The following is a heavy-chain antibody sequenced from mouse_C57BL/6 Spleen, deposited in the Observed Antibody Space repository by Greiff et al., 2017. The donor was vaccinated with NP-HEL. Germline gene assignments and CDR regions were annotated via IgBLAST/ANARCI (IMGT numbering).Heavy chain of an antibody. CDR2: IYWDDDK. Sequence: QVTLKVCGPGILQSSQTLSLTCSFSGFSLSTSGMGVSWIRQPSGKGLEWLAHIYWDDDKRYNPSLKSRLTISKDTSRNQVFLKITSVDTADTATYYCARRAWGDYYGSSYWYFDVWGTGTTVTVSS. J-gene: IGHJ1*03. CDR3: ARRAWGDYYGSSYWYFDV. V-gene: IGHV8-12*01. CDR1: GFSLSTSGMG. D-gene: IGHD1-1*01.